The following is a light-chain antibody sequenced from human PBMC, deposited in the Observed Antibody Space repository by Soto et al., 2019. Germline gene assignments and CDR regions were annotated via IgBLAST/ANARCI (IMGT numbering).Light chain of an antibody. V-gene: IGLV2-14*01. Sequence: QLVLTQPASVSGAPGQSIAISCTGTSSDVGSFNFVSWYQQHPGKVPKLIIYEVSNRPSGVSSRFSGSKSGDTASLIISGLQAEDEADYYCLSWTTRRALVFGGGTKLTVL. CDR3: LSWTTRRALV. CDR1: SSDVGSFNF. J-gene: IGLJ2*01. CDR2: EVS.